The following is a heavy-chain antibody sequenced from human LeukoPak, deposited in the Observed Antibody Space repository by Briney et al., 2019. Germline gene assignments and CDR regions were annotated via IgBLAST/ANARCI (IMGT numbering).Heavy chain of an antibody. V-gene: IGHV3-30*18. D-gene: IGHD3-22*01. CDR2: ISYDGSNK. Sequence: GGSLRLSCAASGFTFSSYGMHWVRQAPGKGLEWVAVISYDGSNKYYADSVKGRFTISRDNSKNTLYLQMNSLRAEDTAVYYCAKGFLSSGYPEYFQHWGQGTLVTVSS. J-gene: IGHJ1*01. CDR3: AKGFLSSGYPEYFQH. CDR1: GFTFSSYG.